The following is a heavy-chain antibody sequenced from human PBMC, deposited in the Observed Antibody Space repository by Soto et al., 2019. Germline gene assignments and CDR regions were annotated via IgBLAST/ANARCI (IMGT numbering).Heavy chain of an antibody. CDR3: ARQSYYDSSGSRAFDP. Sequence: SETLSLTCTVSGGSISSSSYCWGWIRQPPGKGLEWIGSIYYSGSTYYNPSLKSRVTISVDTSKNQFSLKLSSVTAADTAVYYCARQSYYDSSGSRAFDPWGQGTLVTVS. CDR2: IYYSGST. D-gene: IGHD3-22*01. V-gene: IGHV4-39*01. CDR1: GGSISSSSYC. J-gene: IGHJ5*02.